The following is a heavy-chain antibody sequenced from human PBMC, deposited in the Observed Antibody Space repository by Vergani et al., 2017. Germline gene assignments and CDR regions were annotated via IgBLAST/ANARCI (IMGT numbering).Heavy chain of an antibody. CDR3: ARGHDGTVVPTTREDWVDP. J-gene: IGHJ5*02. CDR2: INPNNGGT. CDR1: GYTFSAYY. Sequence: QVHLVQSGAEVKKPGASVKVSCKASGYTFSAYYMHWVRQAPGQGLEWMGWINPNNGGTNSAQKFQGRVTLTRETSISTAYMELSTLTSDDTAVYYCARGHDGTVVPTTREDWVDPWGQGTLVTVSS. D-gene: IGHD2-2*01. V-gene: IGHV1-2*02.